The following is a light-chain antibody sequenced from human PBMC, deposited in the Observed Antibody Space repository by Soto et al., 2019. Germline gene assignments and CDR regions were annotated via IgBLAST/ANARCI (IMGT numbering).Light chain of an antibody. CDR3: QQTNSFPLT. CDR1: QGIGSW. V-gene: IGKV1-12*01. J-gene: IGKJ4*01. Sequence: DIQMTQSPSSVSASVGDRVTITCRASQGIGSWLVWYQQKPGKAPKFLIYAASNLQSGVPSRFSGSGSGTDFTLTISSLQPEDFATYYCQQTNSFPLTFGGGTKVETK. CDR2: AAS.